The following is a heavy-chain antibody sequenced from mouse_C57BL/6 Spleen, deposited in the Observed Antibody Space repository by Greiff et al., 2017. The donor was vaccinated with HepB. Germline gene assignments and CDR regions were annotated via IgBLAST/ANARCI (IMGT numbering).Heavy chain of an antibody. Sequence: VQLQQSGAELVKPGASVKMSCKASGYTFTSYWITWVKQRPGQGLEWIGDIYPGSGSTNYNEKFKSKATLTVDTSSSTAYMQLSSLTSEDSAVYYCARGVTTVVATRGAMDYWGQGTSVTVSS. CDR1: GYTFTSYW. V-gene: IGHV1-55*01. D-gene: IGHD1-1*01. J-gene: IGHJ4*01. CDR3: ARGVTTVVATRGAMDY. CDR2: IYPGSGST.